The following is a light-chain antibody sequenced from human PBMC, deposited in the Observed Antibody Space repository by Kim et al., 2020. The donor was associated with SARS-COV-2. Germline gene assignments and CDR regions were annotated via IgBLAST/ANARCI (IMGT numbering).Light chain of an antibody. CDR1: QSITTW. CDR3: QQYDSYPWT. V-gene: IGKV1-5*03. Sequence: ASLEDRATISCRASQSITTWFAWYQQKPGKAPNLLIYKASSLESGVPSRFSGSGSGTEFALTISSLQPDDFATYYCQQYDSYPWTFGQGTKVDIK. CDR2: KAS. J-gene: IGKJ1*01.